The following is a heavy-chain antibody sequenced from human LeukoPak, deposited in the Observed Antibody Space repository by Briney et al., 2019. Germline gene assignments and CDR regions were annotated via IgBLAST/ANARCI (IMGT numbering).Heavy chain of an antibody. J-gene: IGHJ4*02. V-gene: IGHV3-23*01. Sequence: GGSLRLSCAASGFTFSSYAMSWVRQAPGKGLEWVSSISGSGDNTYYADSVKGRFTISRDNSKNTLFLQMNSLKADDTAVYYCAKGGGGVLASWGQGTLVTVSS. CDR2: ISGSGDNT. CDR3: AKGGGGVLAS. D-gene: IGHD3-16*01. CDR1: GFTFSSYA.